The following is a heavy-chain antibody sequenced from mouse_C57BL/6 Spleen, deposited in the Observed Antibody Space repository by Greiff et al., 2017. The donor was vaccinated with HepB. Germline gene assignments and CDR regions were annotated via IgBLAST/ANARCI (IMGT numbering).Heavy chain of an antibody. D-gene: IGHD1-1*01. CDR3: ARSYGSSPWFAY. V-gene: IGHV1-72*01. CDR2: IDPKSGGT. Sequence: VQLQQPGAELVKPGASVKLSCKASGYTFTSYWMHWVKQRPGRGLEWIGRIDPKSGGTKYNEKFKSKATLTVDKPSSTAYMQLSILTSEDSAVYYCARSYGSSPWFAYWGQGTLVTVSA. J-gene: IGHJ3*01. CDR1: GYTFTSYW.